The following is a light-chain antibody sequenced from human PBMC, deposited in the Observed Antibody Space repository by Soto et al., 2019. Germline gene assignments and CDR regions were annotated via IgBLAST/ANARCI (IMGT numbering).Light chain of an antibody. CDR3: QSYDTSLSGGSV. V-gene: IGLV1-40*01. CDR1: SSNIGAGFD. Sequence: QSVLTQSPSVSGAPGQRVSISCTGTSSNIGAGFDVHWYQQRPGTAPKLLLYGNNNRPSGVPDRFSGSKSGTSASLAITGLQAEDEADYYCQSYDTSLSGGSVFGTGTKVTVL. CDR2: GNN. J-gene: IGLJ1*01.